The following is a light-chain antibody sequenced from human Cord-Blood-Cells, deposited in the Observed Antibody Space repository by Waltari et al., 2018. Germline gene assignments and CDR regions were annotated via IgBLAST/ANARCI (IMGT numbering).Light chain of an antibody. CDR1: SSAVGRSNL. CDR3: CSYAGSSTLWV. Sequence: QSALTQPASVSGSPGQSITIPCTATSSAVGRSNLVSWYQQHPGNAPKLMIYEGSKRPSGVSNRFSGSKSGNTASLTISGLQAEDEADYYCCSYAGSSTLWVFGGGTKLTVL. V-gene: IGLV2-23*01. CDR2: EGS. J-gene: IGLJ3*02.